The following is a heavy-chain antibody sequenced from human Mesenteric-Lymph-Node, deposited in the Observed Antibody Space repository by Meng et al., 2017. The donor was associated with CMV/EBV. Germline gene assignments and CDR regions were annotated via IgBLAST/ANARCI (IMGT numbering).Heavy chain of an antibody. CDR2: IYSGGST. D-gene: IGHD4-23*01. V-gene: IGHV3-53*05. CDR1: GFTVSSNY. CDR3: AKDDPVVAK. J-gene: IGHJ4*02. Sequence: GESLKISCAASGFTVSSNYMSWVRQAPGKGLEWVSVIYSGGSTYYADSVKGRFTISRDNSKNTLYLQMNSLTTDDTAVYYCAKDDPVVAKWGQGTLVTVSS.